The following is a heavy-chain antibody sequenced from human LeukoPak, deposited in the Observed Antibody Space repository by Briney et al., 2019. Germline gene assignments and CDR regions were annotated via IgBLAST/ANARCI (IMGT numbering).Heavy chain of an antibody. CDR1: SGSISTSNYY. CDR2: IYHSGNT. D-gene: IGHD4-23*01. J-gene: IGHJ4*02. V-gene: IGHV4-39*07. CDR3: VRVDNGGNYFDY. Sequence: SETLSLTCTVSSGSISTSNYYWGWVRQPPGKGLEWIGSIYHSGNTYYNPSLKSRVTMSVDTSKNQFSLNLRSVTAADTAVYYCVRVDNGGNYFDYWGQGTLVTVSS.